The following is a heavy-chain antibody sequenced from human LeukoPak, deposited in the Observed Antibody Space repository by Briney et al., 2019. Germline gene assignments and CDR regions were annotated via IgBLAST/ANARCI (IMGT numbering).Heavy chain of an antibody. V-gene: IGHV3-9*01. J-gene: IGHJ4*02. D-gene: IGHD3-10*01. CDR2: ISWNSGSI. CDR3: ARARLHHNYGSGTSFDY. CDR1: GFTFDDYA. Sequence: AGGSLRLSCAASGFTFDDYAMHWVRQGPGKGLEWVSGISWNSGSIGYADSVKGRFTISRDNAKNSLYLQMNSLRAEDTAVYYCARARLHHNYGSGTSFDYWGQGTLVTVSS.